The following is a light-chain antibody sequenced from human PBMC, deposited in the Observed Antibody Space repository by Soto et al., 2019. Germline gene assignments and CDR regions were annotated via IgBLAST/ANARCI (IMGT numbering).Light chain of an antibody. Sequence: EIVLTQSPATLSSSPGERATLSCRASQSVSSYLAWYQQKPGQAPRLLIYDASSRATGIPARFSGSGSGTDFTLTISSLEPEDFAVYYCQQRSNWPIFGGGTKVDIK. CDR3: QQRSNWPI. J-gene: IGKJ4*01. V-gene: IGKV3-11*01. CDR1: QSVSSY. CDR2: DAS.